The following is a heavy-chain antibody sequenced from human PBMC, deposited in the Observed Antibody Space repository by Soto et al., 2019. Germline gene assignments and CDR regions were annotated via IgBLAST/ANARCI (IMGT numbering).Heavy chain of an antibody. CDR1: GGSISSYY. CDR2: IYYSGST. D-gene: IGHD4-17*01. CDR3: AKTKGLRGAFDI. Sequence: SETLSLTCTVSGGSISSYYWSWIRQPPGKGLEWIGYIYYSGSTNYNPSLKSRVTISVDTSKNQFSLKLSSVTAADTAVYYCAKTKGLRGAFDIWAQGTMVPVSS. J-gene: IGHJ3*02. V-gene: IGHV4-59*01.